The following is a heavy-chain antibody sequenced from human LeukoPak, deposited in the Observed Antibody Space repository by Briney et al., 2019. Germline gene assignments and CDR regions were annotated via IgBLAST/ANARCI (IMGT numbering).Heavy chain of an antibody. D-gene: IGHD3-22*01. J-gene: IGHJ4*02. V-gene: IGHV1-2*02. CDR3: TRGSYYDSSGYSGVRLFDY. CDR2: INPNSGGT. Sequence: ASVKVSCKASGYTFTSYGISWVRQAPGQGLEWMGWINPNSGGTNYAQKFQGRVTMTSDTSISTAYMELSRLRSDDTALYYCTRGSYYDSSGYSGVRLFDYWGQGTPVTVPS. CDR1: GYTFTSYG.